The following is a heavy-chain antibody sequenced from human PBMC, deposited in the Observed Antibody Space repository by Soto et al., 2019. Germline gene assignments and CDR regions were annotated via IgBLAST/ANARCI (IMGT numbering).Heavy chain of an antibody. J-gene: IGHJ4*02. CDR3: ARDNSAANGVLDH. Sequence: ASVKVSCKASGYTFTNYYLHWLRQAPGQGLEWVGMINPSARSASYAQKLRGRLTMDRDTSTTTVYMELSRLTFEDTAVYFCARDNSAANGVLDHWGQGTLVTVSS. V-gene: IGHV1-46*04. CDR2: INPSARSA. D-gene: IGHD1-1*01. CDR1: GYTFTNYY.